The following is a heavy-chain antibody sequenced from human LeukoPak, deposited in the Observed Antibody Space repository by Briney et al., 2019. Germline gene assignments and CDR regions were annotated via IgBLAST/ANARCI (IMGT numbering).Heavy chain of an antibody. CDR2: IYTSGST. V-gene: IGHV4-61*02. CDR1: GGSISSGSYY. J-gene: IGHJ4*02. D-gene: IGHD3-10*01. Sequence: SETLSLTCTVSGGSISSGSYYWSWIRQPAGKGLEWIGRIYTSGSTNYNPSLKSRVTISVDTSKNQFSLKLSSVTAADTAVYYCARVGVGFVAYFDYWGQGTLVTVSS. CDR3: ARVGVGFVAYFDY.